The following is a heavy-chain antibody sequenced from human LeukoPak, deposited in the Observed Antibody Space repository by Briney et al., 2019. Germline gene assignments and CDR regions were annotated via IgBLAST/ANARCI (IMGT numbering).Heavy chain of an antibody. CDR3: ARDRVPAAIVDY. V-gene: IGHV4-39*07. CDR1: GGSISSSNYY. Sequence: PSETLSLTCTVSGGSISSSNYYWGWIRQPPGKGLEWIGSIYYSGSTYYNPSLKSRVTISVDTSKNQFSLKLSSVTAADTAVYYCARDRVPAAIVDYWGQGTLVTVSS. J-gene: IGHJ4*02. D-gene: IGHD2-2*02. CDR2: IYYSGST.